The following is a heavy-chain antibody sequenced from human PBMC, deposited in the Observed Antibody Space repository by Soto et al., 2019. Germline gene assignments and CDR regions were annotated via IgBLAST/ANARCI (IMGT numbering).Heavy chain of an antibody. CDR3: ARALYCSGGSCYPRAFDI. Sequence: QVPLVQSGAEVKKPGSSVKVSCKASGGTFSSYAISWVRQAPGQGLEWMGGIIPIFGTANYAQKFQGRVTITADESTSTAYMELSSLRSEDTAVYYCARALYCSGGSCYPRAFDIWGQGTMVTVSS. D-gene: IGHD2-15*01. CDR1: GGTFSSYA. CDR2: IIPIFGTA. V-gene: IGHV1-69*01. J-gene: IGHJ3*02.